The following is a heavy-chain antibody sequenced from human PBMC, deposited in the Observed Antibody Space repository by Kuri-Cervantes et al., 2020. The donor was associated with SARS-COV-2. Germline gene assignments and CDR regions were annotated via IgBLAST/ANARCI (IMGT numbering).Heavy chain of an antibody. CDR1: GFTFSSYG. CDR3: AREDIVVVPAAIAHTYNWFDP. J-gene: IGHJ5*02. D-gene: IGHD2-2*01. Sequence: GGSLRLSCAASGFTFSSYGMHWVRQAPGKGLEWVAFIRYDGSNKYYADSVKGRFTISRDNSKNTLYLQMNSLRAEDTAVYYCAREDIVVVPAAIAHTYNWFDPWGQGTLVTVSS. CDR2: IRYDGSNK. V-gene: IGHV3-30*02.